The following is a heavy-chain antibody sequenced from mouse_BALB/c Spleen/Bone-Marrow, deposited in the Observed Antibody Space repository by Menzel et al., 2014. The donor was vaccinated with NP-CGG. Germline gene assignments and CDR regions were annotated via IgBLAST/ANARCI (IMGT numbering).Heavy chain of an antibody. J-gene: IGHJ4*01. CDR2: ISSGGGYT. D-gene: IGHD4-1*01. CDR3: TRQRNWDHYAMDY. Sequence: DVMLVESGGDLVKPGGSLKLSCAASGFTFSTYGMSWVRQTPDKRLEWVATISSGGGYTYYPDSVKGRFTISRDNANNTLYLQMSSLKSEDTAMYYCTRQRNWDHYAMDYWGQGTSVTGSS. V-gene: IGHV5-6*02. CDR1: GFTFSTYG.